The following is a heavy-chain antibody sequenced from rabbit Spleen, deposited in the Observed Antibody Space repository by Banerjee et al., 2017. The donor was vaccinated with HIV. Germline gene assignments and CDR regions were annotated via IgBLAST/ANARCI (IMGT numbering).Heavy chain of an antibody. D-gene: IGHD4-2*01. CDR1: GLDFSGDSY. CDR2: IDIGSSGFT. J-gene: IGHJ4*01. CDR3: ARDYIGSAWQFGL. V-gene: IGHV1S40*01. Sequence: QSLEESGGGLVKPGASLTLTCKASGLDFSGDSYDSYMCWVRQAPGKGLEWIACIDIGSSGFTYFASWAKGRFTISKTSTTVDLKMTSLTVADTATYFCARDYIGSAWQFGLWGQGTLVTVS.